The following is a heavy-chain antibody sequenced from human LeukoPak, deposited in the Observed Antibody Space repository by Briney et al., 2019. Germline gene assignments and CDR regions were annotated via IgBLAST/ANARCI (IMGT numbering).Heavy chain of an antibody. D-gene: IGHD4-17*01. CDR2: ISSSGSTI. V-gene: IGHV3-11*01. Sequence: GGSLRLSCAASGFTFSDYYMSWIRQAPGKGLERVSYISSSGSTIYYADSVKGRFTISRDNAKNSLYLQMNSLRAEDTAVYYCARAPTHDYGDHTLWYWGQGTLVTVSS. CDR3: ARAPTHDYGDHTLWY. J-gene: IGHJ4*02. CDR1: GFTFSDYY.